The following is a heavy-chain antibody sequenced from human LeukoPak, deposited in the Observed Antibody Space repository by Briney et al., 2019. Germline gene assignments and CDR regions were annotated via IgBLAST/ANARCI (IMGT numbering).Heavy chain of an antibody. CDR2: MNPSGST. CDR1: GGSFSGYY. J-gene: IGHJ6*03. V-gene: IGHV4-34*01. Sequence: SEILSPTCAVYGGSFSGYYWTWIRHTPEKGLEWIGEMNPSGSTNYNPSLKSRVTISVDTSKNQFSLTLSSVTAADTAVYYCARGRQDVTMIVVIMTAVPYYLDVWGKGTTVTVS. CDR3: ARGRQDVTMIVVIMTAVPYYLDV. D-gene: IGHD3-22*01.